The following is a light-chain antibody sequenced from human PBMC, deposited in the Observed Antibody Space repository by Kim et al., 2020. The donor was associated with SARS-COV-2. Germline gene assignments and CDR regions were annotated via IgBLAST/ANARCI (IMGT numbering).Light chain of an antibody. V-gene: IGLV2-14*01. CDR3: SSYTSSSWV. Sequence: QSALTQPASVSGSPGQSITISCTGTSSDVGGYNYVSWYQQHPGKAPELMIYDVSKRPSGVSNRFSGSKSGNTASLTISGLQAEDEADYYCSSYTSSSWVFGGGTQLTVL. J-gene: IGLJ3*02. CDR1: SSDVGGYNY. CDR2: DVS.